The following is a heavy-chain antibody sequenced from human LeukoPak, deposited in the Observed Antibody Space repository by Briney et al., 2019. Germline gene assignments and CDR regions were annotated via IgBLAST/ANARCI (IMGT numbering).Heavy chain of an antibody. Sequence: SVKVSCTASGYIFTSYGISWVRQAPGQGLEWMGGIIPIFGTANYAQKFQGRVTITADESTSTAYMELSSLRSEDTAVYYCARVSVRGGAFDIWGQGTMVTVSS. D-gene: IGHD3-16*01. V-gene: IGHV1-69*13. CDR1: GYIFTSYG. CDR3: ARVSVRGGAFDI. J-gene: IGHJ3*02. CDR2: IIPIFGTA.